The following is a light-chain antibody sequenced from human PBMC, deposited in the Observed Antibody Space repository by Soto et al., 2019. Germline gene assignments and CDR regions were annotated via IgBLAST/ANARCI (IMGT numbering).Light chain of an antibody. Sequence: DIQMTQYPSTLSASVGDRVTITCRASQSISSWLAWYQQKPGKAPKLLIYKASSLESGVPSRFSGSGSGTEFTLTISSLQPDDFATYYCQQYNSPGAWTFGQGTKVEIK. CDR2: KAS. CDR3: QQYNSPGAWT. V-gene: IGKV1-5*03. CDR1: QSISSW. J-gene: IGKJ1*01.